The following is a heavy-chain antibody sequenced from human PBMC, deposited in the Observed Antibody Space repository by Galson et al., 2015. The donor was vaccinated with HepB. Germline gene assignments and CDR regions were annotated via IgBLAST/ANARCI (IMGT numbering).Heavy chain of an antibody. D-gene: IGHD3-3*01. CDR1: GGSISSGGYY. CDR2: IYYSGST. Sequence: TLSLTCTVSGGSISSGGYYWSWIRQHPGKGLEWIGYIYYSGSTYYNPSLKSRVTISVDTSKNQFSLKLSSVTAADTAVYYCARGLTSYYDFWSGGNYFDYWGQGTLVTVSS. CDR3: ARGLTSYYDFWSGGNYFDY. V-gene: IGHV4-31*03. J-gene: IGHJ4*02.